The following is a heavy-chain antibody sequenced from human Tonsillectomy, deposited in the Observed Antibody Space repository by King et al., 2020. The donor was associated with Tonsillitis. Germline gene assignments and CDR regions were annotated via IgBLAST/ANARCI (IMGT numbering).Heavy chain of an antibody. V-gene: IGHV3-23*03. J-gene: IGHJ6*02. Sequence: EVQLVESGGGLVQPGGSLRLSCAASGFIFSSYAMTWVRQAPGKGLEWVSVVHSGDGATYYADSVKGRFTISRDNSKNTLYLQMNSLRSGDTAVYFCAKGLMGVIQYGMVVWGQGTTVTVSS. CDR3: AKGLMGVIQYGMVV. D-gene: IGHD3-10*01. CDR2: VHSGDGAT. CDR1: GFIFSSYA.